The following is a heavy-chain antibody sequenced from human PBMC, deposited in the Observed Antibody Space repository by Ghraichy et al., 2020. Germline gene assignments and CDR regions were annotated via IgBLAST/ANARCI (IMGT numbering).Heavy chain of an antibody. CDR2: IKHDGSEK. Sequence: GGSLRLSCAASGFMFSSYWMTWVRQAPGKGLEWVANIKHDGSEKYYVDSVKGRFTISRDNSGNTLYLQMNSLRGEDTAIYYCAKFRSLSSQTHYGMDVWGQGITVTVSS. CDR1: GFMFSSYW. V-gene: IGHV3-7*03. D-gene: IGHD6-13*01. CDR3: AKFRSLSSQTHYGMDV. J-gene: IGHJ6*02.